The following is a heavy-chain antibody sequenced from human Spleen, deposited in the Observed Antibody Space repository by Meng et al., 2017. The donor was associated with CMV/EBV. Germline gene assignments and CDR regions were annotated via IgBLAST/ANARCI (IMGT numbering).Heavy chain of an antibody. CDR3: ARGLYYDILTGYYIPKQFDP. CDR1: GGSVSSGNYY. J-gene: IGHJ5*02. Sequence: GSLRLSCTVSGGSVSSGNYYWSWIRQPPGKGLEWIGYIYYSGSTNYNPSLKSRVTISVDTSKNQFSLKLSSVTAADTAVYYCARGLYYDILTGYYIPKQFDPWGQGTLVTVSS. V-gene: IGHV4-61*01. CDR2: IYYSGST. D-gene: IGHD3-9*01.